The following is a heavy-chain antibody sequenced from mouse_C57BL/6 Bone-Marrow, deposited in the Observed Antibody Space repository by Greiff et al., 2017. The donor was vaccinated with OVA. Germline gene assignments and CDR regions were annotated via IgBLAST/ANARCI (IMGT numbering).Heavy chain of an antibody. Sequence: EVHLVESGPVLVKPGASVKMSCKASGYTFTDYYMNWVKQSHGKSLEWIGVINPYNGGTSYNQKFKGKATLTVDKSSSTAYMELNSLTSEDSAVYYCATYYSNYFDYWGQGTTLTVSS. CDR3: ATYYSNYFDY. CDR1: GYTFTDYY. J-gene: IGHJ2*01. CDR2: INPYNGGT. V-gene: IGHV1-19*01. D-gene: IGHD2-5*01.